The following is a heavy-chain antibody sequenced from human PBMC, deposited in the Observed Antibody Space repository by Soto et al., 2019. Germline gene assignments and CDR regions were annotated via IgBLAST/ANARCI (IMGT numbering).Heavy chain of an antibody. D-gene: IGHD5-12*01. CDR3: AREGVAPYYYYGMDV. Sequence: GASVKVSCKASGYTFTRSGISWVRQAPGQGLEWMGWISTYNGDTNYAQTFQGRVTMTTDTSTSTVYMELRSLRSDDTAVYYCAREGVAPYYYYGMDVWGLGTPVTAP. CDR1: GYTFTRSG. CDR2: ISTYNGDT. V-gene: IGHV1-18*01. J-gene: IGHJ6*02.